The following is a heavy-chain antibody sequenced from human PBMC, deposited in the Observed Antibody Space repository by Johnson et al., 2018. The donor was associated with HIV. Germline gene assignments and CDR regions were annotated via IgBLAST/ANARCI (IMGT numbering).Heavy chain of an antibody. CDR1: GFTFSSYG. CDR2: IRYDGSNK. D-gene: IGHD6-19*01. V-gene: IGHV3-30*02. J-gene: IGHJ3*02. CDR3: ARGQGAVAGWGAFDI. Sequence: QVQLVESGGGVVQPGGSLRLSCAASGFTFSSYGMHWVRQAPGKGLEWVAFIRYDGSNKYYADSVKGRFTISRDNSKNSLYLQMNSLRAGDTAVYYCARGQGAVAGWGAFDIWGQGTMVTVSS.